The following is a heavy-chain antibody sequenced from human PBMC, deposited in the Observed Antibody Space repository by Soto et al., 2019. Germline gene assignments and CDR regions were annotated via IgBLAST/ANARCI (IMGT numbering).Heavy chain of an antibody. CDR3: ARGGSEAFWSGYYIDY. Sequence: SETLSLTCAVYGGSFSGYYWSWIRQPPGKELEWIGEINHSGSTNYNPSLKSRVTISVDTSKNQFSLKLSSVTAADTAVYYCARGGSEAFWSGYYIDYWGQGTLVTVSS. D-gene: IGHD3-3*01. CDR2: INHSGST. V-gene: IGHV4-34*01. CDR1: GGSFSGYY. J-gene: IGHJ4*02.